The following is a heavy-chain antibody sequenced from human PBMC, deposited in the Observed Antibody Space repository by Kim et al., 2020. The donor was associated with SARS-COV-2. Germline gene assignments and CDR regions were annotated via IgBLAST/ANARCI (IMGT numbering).Heavy chain of an antibody. CDR3: ARVITIFGVVMRIRGGCGMDV. CDR1: GGSISSSSYY. D-gene: IGHD3-3*01. V-gene: IGHV4-39*01. Sequence: SETLSLTCTVSGGSISSSSYYWGWIRQPPGKGLEWIGSIYYSGSTYYNPSLKSRVTISVDTSKNQFSLKLSSVTAADTAVYYCARVITIFGVVMRIRGGCGMDVWGQGTTVTVSS. CDR2: IYYSGST. J-gene: IGHJ6*02.